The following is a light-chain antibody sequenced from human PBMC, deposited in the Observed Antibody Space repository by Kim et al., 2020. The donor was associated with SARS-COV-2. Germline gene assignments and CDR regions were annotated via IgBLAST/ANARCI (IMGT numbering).Light chain of an antibody. V-gene: IGLV9-49*01. CDR2: VGTGGIVG. Sequence: QPVLTQPPSASASLGASVTLTCTLSSGYSNYKVDWYQQRPGKGPRFVMRVGTGGIVGSKGDGIPDRFSVLGSGLNRYLTIKNIQEEDESDYHCGADHGSGSNFVYVFGTGTKFTVL. J-gene: IGLJ1*01. CDR1: SGYSNYK. CDR3: GADHGSGSNFVYV.